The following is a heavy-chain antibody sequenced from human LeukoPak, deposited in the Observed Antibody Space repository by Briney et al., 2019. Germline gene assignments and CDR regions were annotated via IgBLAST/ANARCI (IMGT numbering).Heavy chain of an antibody. J-gene: IGHJ4*02. CDR1: GGSFSGYY. CDR3: ASERYYGPLDY. CDR2: INHSGST. Sequence: SETLSLTCAVYGGSFSGYYWSWIRQPPGKGLEWIGEINHSGSTNYNPSLKSRVTISVDTSKNQFSLKLSSVTAADTAVYYCASERYYGPLDYWGQGTLVTVSS. V-gene: IGHV4-34*01. D-gene: IGHD3-10*01.